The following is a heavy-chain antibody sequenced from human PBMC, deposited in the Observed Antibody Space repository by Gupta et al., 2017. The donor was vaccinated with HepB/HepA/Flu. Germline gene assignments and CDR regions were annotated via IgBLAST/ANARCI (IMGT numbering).Heavy chain of an antibody. D-gene: IGHD3-16*01. CDR2: INGETGST. Sequence: EVQLVESGGGVVQLGGSLRPSCADSGLSFTYYAIHGSRQVQGKGLEWVALINGETGSTVFSNAVKGRFTVSRDNSKNIIYLQMNKLRTEDSVLYYCAGDTSANLSVPVWARNWFDPWGQGTLVTVSS. CDR3: AGDTSANLSVPVWARNWFDP. CDR1: GLSFTYYA. V-gene: IGHV3-43*02. J-gene: IGHJ5*02.